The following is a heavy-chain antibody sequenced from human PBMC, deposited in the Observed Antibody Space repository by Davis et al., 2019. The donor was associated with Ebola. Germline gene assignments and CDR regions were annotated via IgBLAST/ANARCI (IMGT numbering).Heavy chain of an antibody. J-gene: IGHJ5*02. CDR2: ISGYNGRT. D-gene: IGHD2-2*02. CDR1: GYMFTAYG. V-gene: IGHV1-18*01. CDR3: ARDGCSDSRCYTRTGNWLDP. Sequence: AASVKVSCKTSGYMFTAYGITWLRQAPGQGLEWLGWISGYNGRTNLAQNVQGRVTLTTDTSTRTAYMELTSLRVDDTAVYYCARDGCSDSRCYTRTGNWLDPWGQGTQVTVSS.